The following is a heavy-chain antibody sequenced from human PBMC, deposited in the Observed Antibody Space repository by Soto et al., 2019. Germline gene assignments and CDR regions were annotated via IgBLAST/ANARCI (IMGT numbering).Heavy chain of an antibody. V-gene: IGHV3-33*01. J-gene: IGHJ4*02. CDR1: GLTFSSYG. D-gene: IGHD3-22*01. Sequence: GGSLRLSCAASGLTFSSYGMHWVRQAPGKGLEWVAVIWYDGSNKYYADSVKGRFTISRDNSKNTLYLQMNSLRAEDTAVYYCARNPDMYYYDSSGYLNPYYFDYWGQGTLVTVSS. CDR2: IWYDGSNK. CDR3: ARNPDMYYYDSSGYLNPYYFDY.